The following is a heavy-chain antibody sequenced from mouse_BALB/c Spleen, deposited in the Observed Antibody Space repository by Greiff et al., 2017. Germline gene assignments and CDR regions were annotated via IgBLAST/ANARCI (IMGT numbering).Heavy chain of an antibody. CDR1: GFTFSDYY. J-gene: IGHJ4*01. V-gene: IGHV5-4*02. Sequence: EVKLMESGGGLVKPGGSLKLSCAASGFTFSDYYMYWVRQTPEKRLEWVATISDGGSYTYYPDSVKGRFTISRVNAKNNLYLQMSSLKSEDTAMYYCARVAYGSSSYYAMDYWGQGTSVTVSS. CDR2: ISDGGSYT. D-gene: IGHD1-1*01. CDR3: ARVAYGSSSYYAMDY.